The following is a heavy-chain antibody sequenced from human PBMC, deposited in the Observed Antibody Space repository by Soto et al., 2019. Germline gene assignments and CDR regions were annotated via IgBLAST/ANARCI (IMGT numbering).Heavy chain of an antibody. CDR1: GFTFSSYA. D-gene: IGHD3-10*01. Sequence: HPGGSLRLSCAASGFTFSSYAMHWVRQAPGKGLEWVAVISYDGSNKYYADSVKGRFTISRDNSKNTLYLQMNSLRAEDTAVYYCARSRGGDRPYGSGSYYTGFQHWGQGTLVTVSS. J-gene: IGHJ1*01. CDR3: ARSRGGDRPYGSGSYYTGFQH. V-gene: IGHV3-30-3*01. CDR2: ISYDGSNK.